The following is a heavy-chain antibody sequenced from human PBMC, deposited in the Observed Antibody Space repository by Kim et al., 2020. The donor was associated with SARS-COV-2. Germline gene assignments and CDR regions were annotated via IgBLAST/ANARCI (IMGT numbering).Heavy chain of an antibody. V-gene: IGHV3-21*01. Sequence: YADSVKGRFTISRDNAKNSLYLEMNSLKAEDTAVYYCARTGRVTTVTNDYWGQGTLVTVSS. J-gene: IGHJ4*02. D-gene: IGHD4-17*01. CDR3: ARTGRVTTVTNDY.